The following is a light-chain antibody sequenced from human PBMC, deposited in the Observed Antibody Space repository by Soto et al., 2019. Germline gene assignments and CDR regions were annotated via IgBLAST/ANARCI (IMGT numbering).Light chain of an antibody. CDR3: QQWYSTPYT. J-gene: IGKJ2*01. CDR1: QSVLYSSNNKNY. CDR2: WAS. V-gene: IGKV4-1*01. Sequence: DIVMTQSPDSLAVSLGERATINCKSSQSVLYSSNNKNYLAWYQQKPGQPPKLLIYWASTRKSGVPDRFSGSGSGTDFTSTISSLQAEDVSVYYCQQWYSTPYTFGQGTNLEIK.